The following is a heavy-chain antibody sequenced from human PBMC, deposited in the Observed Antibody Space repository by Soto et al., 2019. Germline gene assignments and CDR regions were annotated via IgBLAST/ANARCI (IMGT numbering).Heavy chain of an antibody. CDR2: AYYSGST. D-gene: IGHD2-8*01. V-gene: IGHV4-59*01. Sequence: SETLSLTCTVSVGSISGYYWSWIRQSPGKGLEWIGYAYYSGSTDYNPSLKSRVTMSVDTSKNQVSLKLNSVTTADTAVYYCARDRSTYGGGGTGEVKENWFDPWGPGTLVTVSS. CDR3: ARDRSTYGGGGTGEVKENWFDP. J-gene: IGHJ5*02. CDR1: VGSISGYY.